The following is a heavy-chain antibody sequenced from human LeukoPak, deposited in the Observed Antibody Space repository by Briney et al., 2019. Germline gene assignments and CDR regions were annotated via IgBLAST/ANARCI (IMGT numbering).Heavy chain of an antibody. D-gene: IGHD3-3*01. CDR3: AGGPRITIFGVVMANDAFDI. CDR2: INPKSGGT. J-gene: IGHJ3*02. CDR1: GYTFTGYY. V-gene: IGHV1-2*02. Sequence: GASVKVSCKASGYTFTGYYMHWVRQAPGQGLEWMGWINPKSGGTVYAQKFQGRVTMTRDTSSSTAYMELSRLRFDDTVVYYCAGGPRITIFGVVMANDAFDIWGQGTMVTVSS.